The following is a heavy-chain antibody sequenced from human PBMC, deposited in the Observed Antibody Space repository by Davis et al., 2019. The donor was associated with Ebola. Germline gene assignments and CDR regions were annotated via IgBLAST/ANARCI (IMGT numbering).Heavy chain of an antibody. CDR3: AKSGLSFEVVKYHYGMDV. J-gene: IGHJ6*04. V-gene: IGHV3-23*01. CDR1: VITFSSYA. CDR2: ISGSGGST. Sequence: PGGSLRLSCADSVITFSSYAMTWVRQAPGKGLEWVSAISGSGGSTYYADSVKGRFTISRDNSKKTLYLQMNSLRAEDTAVYYCAKSGLSFEVVKYHYGMDVWGKGTTVTVSS. D-gene: IGHD3-3*01.